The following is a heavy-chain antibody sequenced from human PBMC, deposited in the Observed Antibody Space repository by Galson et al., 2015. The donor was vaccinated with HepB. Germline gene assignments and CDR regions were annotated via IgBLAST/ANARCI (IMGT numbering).Heavy chain of an antibody. CDR3: ARDRERGSAIPPIDY. CDR1: GFTFRTYT. V-gene: IGHV3-21*01. J-gene: IGHJ4*02. Sequence: PRLSCAASGFTFRTYTMNWVRQAPGKGLEWVSPISSLSTYIFFADSVEGRFTISRDNAKNSLYLQMNSLTAEDTAVYYCARDRERGSAIPPIDYWGQGTLVTVSS. D-gene: IGHD1-1*01. CDR2: ISSLSTYI.